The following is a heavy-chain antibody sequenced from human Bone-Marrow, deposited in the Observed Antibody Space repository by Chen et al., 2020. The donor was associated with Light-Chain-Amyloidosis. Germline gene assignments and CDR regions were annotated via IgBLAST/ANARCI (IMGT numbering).Heavy chain of an antibody. D-gene: IGHD5-12*01. CDR1: GYTFPDYW. V-gene: IGHV5-51*01. J-gene: IGHJ4*02. CDR2: IYPDVSDA. Sequence: EVQLEQSGPEVKKPGESLKISCKGSGYTFPDYWIGWVRQMPGKGLEWMGGIYPDVSDARYSPSFEGQVTISADKSITTAYLQWRSLKASDTAMYYCARRRDGYNFDYWGQGTLVTVSS. CDR3: ARRRDGYNFDY.